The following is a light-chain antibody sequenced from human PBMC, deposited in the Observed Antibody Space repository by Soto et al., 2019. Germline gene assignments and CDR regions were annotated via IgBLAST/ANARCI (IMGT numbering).Light chain of an antibody. CDR2: DNY. Sequence: QSVLTQPPSVSAARGQTVTISCSGSSSTIGNNYVSWYQQVPGVAPKLLIFDNYKRPSGIPDRFSGSKSGTSATLAITGLQTGDEADYYCGTWDSRLTTFVFGTGTKLTVL. CDR1: SSTIGNNY. J-gene: IGLJ1*01. CDR3: GTWDSRLTTFV. V-gene: IGLV1-51*01.